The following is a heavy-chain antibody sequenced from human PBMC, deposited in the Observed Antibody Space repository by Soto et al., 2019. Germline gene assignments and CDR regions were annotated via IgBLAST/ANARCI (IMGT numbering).Heavy chain of an antibody. CDR2: IYYSGST. CDR3: ARVGYSSSWYKEVNYYYGMDV. V-gene: IGHV4-39*01. CDR1: GGSITSSSYY. D-gene: IGHD6-13*01. J-gene: IGHJ6*02. Sequence: PSETLSLTCTVSGGSITSSSYYWGWIRQPPGKGLEWIGTIYYSGSTYYNPSLKSRVTISVDTSKNQFSLNLSSVTAADTAVYYCARVGYSSSWYKEVNYYYGMDVWGQGTTVT.